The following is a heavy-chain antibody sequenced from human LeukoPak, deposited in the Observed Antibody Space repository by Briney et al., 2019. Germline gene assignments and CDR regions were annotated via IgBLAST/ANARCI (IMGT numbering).Heavy chain of an antibody. CDR3: ARAISSGWYYFDY. V-gene: IGHV4-34*01. Sequence: SETLSLTCAVYGGSFSGYYWSWIRQPPGKGLEWIGEINHSGSTNYNPSLKSRVTISVDTSKNQFSLKLSSVTAADTAVYYCARAISSGWYYFDYWGQGTLVTVSS. CDR1: GGSFSGYY. CDR2: INHSGST. D-gene: IGHD6-19*01. J-gene: IGHJ4*02.